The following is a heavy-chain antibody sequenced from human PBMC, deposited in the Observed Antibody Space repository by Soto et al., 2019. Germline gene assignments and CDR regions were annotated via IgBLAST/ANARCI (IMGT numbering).Heavy chain of an antibody. D-gene: IGHD3-22*01. CDR3: AKDYRLSMIVVKGAFDI. Sequence: PGGSLRLSCAASGFPFSSYGMHWVRQAPGKGLEWVAVISYDGSNKYYADSVKGRFTISRDNSKNTLYLQMNSLRAEDTAVYYCAKDYRLSMIVVKGAFDIWGQGTMVTVSS. J-gene: IGHJ3*02. CDR2: ISYDGSNK. CDR1: GFPFSSYG. V-gene: IGHV3-30*18.